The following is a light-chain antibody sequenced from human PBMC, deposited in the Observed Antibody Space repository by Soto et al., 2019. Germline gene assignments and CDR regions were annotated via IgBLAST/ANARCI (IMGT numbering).Light chain of an antibody. CDR1: QSVSSY. V-gene: IGKV3-11*01. Sequence: EIVLTQSPATLSLSPGERATLSCRASQSVSSYLAWYQQKPGQAPRLLIYDASNRATGIPARFSGSGSGTDFTLTISRLEPEDFAVYYCQQRSNFLTFGPGTKVDIK. J-gene: IGKJ3*01. CDR3: QQRSNFLT. CDR2: DAS.